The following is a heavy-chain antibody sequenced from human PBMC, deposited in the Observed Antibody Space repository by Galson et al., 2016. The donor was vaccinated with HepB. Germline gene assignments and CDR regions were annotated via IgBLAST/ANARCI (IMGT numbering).Heavy chain of an antibody. CDR2: INPNSGGT. D-gene: IGHD3-10*01. CDR3: ARDRGGGVRGVIDDH. Sequence: SCKASGYTFTGYFMHWVRQAPGQGLEWMGWINPNSGGTTYAQRFKGRVTMTRDTSISTAYLELSSLRSDDTAVFYCARDRGGGVRGVIDDHWGQGTLVTVSS. V-gene: IGHV1-2*02. J-gene: IGHJ4*02. CDR1: GYTFTGYF.